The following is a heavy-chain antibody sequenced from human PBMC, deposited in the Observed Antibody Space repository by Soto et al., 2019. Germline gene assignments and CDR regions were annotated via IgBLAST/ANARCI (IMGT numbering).Heavy chain of an antibody. V-gene: IGHV4-39*01. J-gene: IGHJ3*02. CDR3: ATSVVVTAAKGSAFDI. D-gene: IGHD2-2*01. CDR2: IYYSGST. CDR1: GGSISSSSYY. Sequence: SETLSLTCTVSGGSISSSSYYWGWIRQPPGKGLEWIGSIYYSGSTYYNPSLKSRVTISVDTSKNQFSLKLSSVTAADTAVYYCATSVVVTAAKGSAFDIWGQGTMVTVSS.